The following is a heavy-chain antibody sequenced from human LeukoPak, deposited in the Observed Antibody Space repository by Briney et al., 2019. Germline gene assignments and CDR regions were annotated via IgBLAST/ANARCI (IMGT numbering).Heavy chain of an antibody. V-gene: IGHV4-30-2*01. CDR2: IYHSGST. CDR3: ARDDYYGSGSSYDV. CDR1: GGSISSGGYY. D-gene: IGHD3-10*01. J-gene: IGHJ6*04. Sequence: TSQTLSLTCTVSGGSISSGGYYWSWIRQPPGKGLEWIGYIYHSGSTYYNPPLKSRVTISVDRSKNQFSLKLSSVTAADTAVYYCARDDYYGSGSSYDVWGKGTTVTVSS.